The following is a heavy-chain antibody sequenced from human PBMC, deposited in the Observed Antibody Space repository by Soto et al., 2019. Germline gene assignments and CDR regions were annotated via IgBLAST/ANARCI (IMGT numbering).Heavy chain of an antibody. CDR3: ARHIYGDGRLD. J-gene: IGHJ4*02. V-gene: IGHV6-1*01. D-gene: IGHD4-17*01. CDR1: GGSISSYY. CDR2: TYYRSKWYN. Sequence: SETLSLTCTVSGGSISSYYWNWIRQSPSRGLEWLGRTYYRSKWYNEYAVSVKSRITINPDSSKNQFSLQLNSVTPEDTAVYYCARHIYGDGRLDWGQGTLVTVSS.